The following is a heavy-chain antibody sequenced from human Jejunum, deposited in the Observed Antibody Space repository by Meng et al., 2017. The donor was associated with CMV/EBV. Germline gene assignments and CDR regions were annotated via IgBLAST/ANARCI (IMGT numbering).Heavy chain of an antibody. CDR1: GFNFNRYE. D-gene: IGHD3-10*02. CDR2: TGTDGET. Sequence: SCAASGFNFNRYEMHWDRKPTRSGLGWVSGTGTDGETYYADAVKGRFTVPRETAKTSFYLQMNSLTAGDTALYFCVRGSLFSAWGQGTRVTVSS. CDR3: VRGSLFSA. J-gene: IGHJ3*01. V-gene: IGHV3-13*01.